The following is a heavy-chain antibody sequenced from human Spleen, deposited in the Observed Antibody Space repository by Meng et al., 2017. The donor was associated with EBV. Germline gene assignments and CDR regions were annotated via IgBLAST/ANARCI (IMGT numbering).Heavy chain of an antibody. Sequence: QVQLQESGPGLVNPSGTLSLTCAGSGASISSSNWWTWVRQPPGKGLEWIGEIYHSGPTNYNPSLKSRVTMSVDKSKNQFSLKMNSVTAADAAVYYCARGDRASMTTVTSLVYWGQGTLVTVSS. CDR1: GASISSSNW. CDR2: IYHSGPT. V-gene: IGHV4-4*02. J-gene: IGHJ4*02. CDR3: ARGDRASMTTVTSLVY. D-gene: IGHD4-17*01.